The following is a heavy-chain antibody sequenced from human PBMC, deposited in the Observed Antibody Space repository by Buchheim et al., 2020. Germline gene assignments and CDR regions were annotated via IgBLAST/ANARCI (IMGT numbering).Heavy chain of an antibody. CDR2: INDSGNT. Sequence: QVQLQQWGAGLLKPSETLSLTCAVYGGSFSGYYWGWIRQPPGKGLEWIGEINDSGNTNCNPSLKSRVTISLDTSKNQFSLRLNSVTAADTAVYYCARSLFDYWGQGTL. CDR1: GGSFSGYY. V-gene: IGHV4-34*01. J-gene: IGHJ4*02. CDR3: ARSLFDY.